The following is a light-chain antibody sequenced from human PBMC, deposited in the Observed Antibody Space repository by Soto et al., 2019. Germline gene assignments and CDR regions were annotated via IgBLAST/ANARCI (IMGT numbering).Light chain of an antibody. CDR3: CSYAGSSLYV. V-gene: IGLV2-23*01. Sequence: ALTQPASVSGSPGQSITISCTGTSSDVGSYNLVSWYQQHPGKAPKLMIYEGSKRPSGVSNRFSGSKSGNTASLTISGLQAEDEADYYCCSYAGSSLYVFGTGTKVTVL. J-gene: IGLJ1*01. CDR1: SSDVGSYNL. CDR2: EGS.